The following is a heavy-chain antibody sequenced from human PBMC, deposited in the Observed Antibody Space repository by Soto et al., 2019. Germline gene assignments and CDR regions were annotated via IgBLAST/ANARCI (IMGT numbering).Heavy chain of an antibody. V-gene: IGHV3-11*04. J-gene: IGHJ4*02. D-gene: IGHD7-27*01. CDR3: VRDLLGSGGHFDY. Sequence: GGSLRLSCATSGFTFSDFYMSWVRQAPGKGPEWVSYISDDGYTIYYADSVKGRFTISRDNSRNTVYLQMNSLRAEDTAVYHCVRDLLGSGGHFDYWGQGTPVTVSS. CDR2: ISDDGYTI. CDR1: GFTFSDFY.